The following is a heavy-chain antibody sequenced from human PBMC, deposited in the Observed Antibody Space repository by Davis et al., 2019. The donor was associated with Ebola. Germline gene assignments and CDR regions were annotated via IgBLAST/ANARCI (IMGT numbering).Heavy chain of an antibody. Sequence: ASVKVSCTASGYTFTGYYMHCVRQAPGQGLEWKGWINPNSCGTNYAQKFQGWVTMTRDTSISTAYMELSRLRSDDTAVYYCARGSSVVTKRPYYGMDVWGQGTTVTVSS. D-gene: IGHD4-23*01. V-gene: IGHV1-2*04. J-gene: IGHJ6*02. CDR3: ARGSSVVTKRPYYGMDV. CDR1: GYTFTGYY. CDR2: INPNSCGT.